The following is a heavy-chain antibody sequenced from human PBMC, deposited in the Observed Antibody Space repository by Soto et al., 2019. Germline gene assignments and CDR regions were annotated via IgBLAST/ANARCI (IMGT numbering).Heavy chain of an antibody. CDR2: IYYSEST. J-gene: IGHJ4*02. V-gene: IGHV4-59*08. Sequence: PSETLSLTCTVSGGSINNYYWCWIRQPPGKGQEWIGYIYYSESTNYNPSLKSRVTISVDTSKNQFSLKLSSVTAADTSVYYCARGLGSSSRPANFDYWGQGTLVTVSS. D-gene: IGHD6-6*01. CDR3: ARGLGSSSRPANFDY. CDR1: GGSINNYY.